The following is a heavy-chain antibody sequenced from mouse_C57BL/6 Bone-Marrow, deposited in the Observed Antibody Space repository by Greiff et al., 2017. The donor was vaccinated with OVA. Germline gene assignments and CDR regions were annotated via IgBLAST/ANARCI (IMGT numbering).Heavy chain of an antibody. CDR2: IFPGSGST. D-gene: IGHD2-3*01. V-gene: IGHV1-75*01. CDR1: GYTFTDYY. J-gene: IGHJ3*01. CDR3: ARGYDGCLAWFAY. Sequence: VQLVESGPELVKPGASVKISCKASGYTFTDYYINWVKQRPGQGLEWIGWIFPGSGSTYYNEKFKGKATLTVDKSSSTAYMLLSSLTSEDSAVYICARGYDGCLAWFAYWGQGTLVTVSA.